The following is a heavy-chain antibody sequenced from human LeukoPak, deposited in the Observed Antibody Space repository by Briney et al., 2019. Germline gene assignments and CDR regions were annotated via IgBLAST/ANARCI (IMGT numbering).Heavy chain of an antibody. V-gene: IGHV3-23*01. CDR1: GFTFSSHA. Sequence: GGSLRLSCAAPGFTFSSHAMSWVRQAPGKGLEWVSGISSNGGSTDYADSVKGRFTISRDNSKNTLYLQMNSLRAEDAAVYYCATRGYSSGWYQYYFDYWGQGTLVTVSS. CDR3: ATRGYSSGWYQYYFDY. CDR2: ISSNGGST. D-gene: IGHD6-19*01. J-gene: IGHJ4*02.